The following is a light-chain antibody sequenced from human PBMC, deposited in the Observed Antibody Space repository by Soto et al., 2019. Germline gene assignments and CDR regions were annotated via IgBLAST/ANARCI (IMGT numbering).Light chain of an antibody. V-gene: IGKV1-5*03. Sequence: DIQMTQSPSTLSASIGDRVTITCRASQSISSWLAGYQQKPGKAPNLLIYRASILESGIASRFSGSGSGTEFTLTISSLQPDDFATYYCQQDSSYSPWDFGQGTKVEIK. J-gene: IGKJ1*01. CDR2: RAS. CDR3: QQDSSYSPWD. CDR1: QSISSW.